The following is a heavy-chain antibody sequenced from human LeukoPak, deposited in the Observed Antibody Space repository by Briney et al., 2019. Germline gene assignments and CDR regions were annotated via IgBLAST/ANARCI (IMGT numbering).Heavy chain of an antibody. CDR3: AREFSIAARPVDY. D-gene: IGHD6-6*01. V-gene: IGHV3-30*02. J-gene: IGHJ4*02. CDR1: GFTFTSSG. Sequence: GGSLRLSCAASGFTFTSSGMHWVRQAPDKGLEWVALIRFDGSNKYYADSVKGRFTISRDNAKNSLYLQMNSLRAEDTAVYYCAREFSIAARPVDYWGQGTLVTVSS. CDR2: IRFDGSNK.